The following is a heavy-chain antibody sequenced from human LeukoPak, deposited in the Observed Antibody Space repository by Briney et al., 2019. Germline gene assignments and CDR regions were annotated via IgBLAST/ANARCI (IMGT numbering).Heavy chain of an antibody. CDR1: GFTFSSYG. CDR2: ISGSGGST. V-gene: IGHV3-23*01. J-gene: IGHJ4*02. D-gene: IGHD3-22*01. CDR3: ATSSGLSPFDY. Sequence: GGSLRLSCAASGFTFSSYGTNWVRQAPGKGLEWVSAISGSGGSTYYADSVKGRFTISRDNSKNTLYLQMNSLRAEDTAVYYCATSSGLSPFDYWGQGTLVTVSS.